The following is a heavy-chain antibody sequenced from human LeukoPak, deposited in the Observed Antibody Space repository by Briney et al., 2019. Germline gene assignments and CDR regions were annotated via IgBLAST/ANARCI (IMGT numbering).Heavy chain of an antibody. Sequence: SETLSLTCAVYGGSFSGYYWSWIRQPPGKGLEWIGEINHSGSTNYNPSLKSRVTISVDTSKNQFSLKLSSVTAADTAVYYCARGLVDAAMSGAIDIWGQGTMVTVSS. J-gene: IGHJ3*02. CDR2: INHSGST. CDR1: GGSFSGYY. V-gene: IGHV4-34*01. D-gene: IGHD5-18*01. CDR3: ARGLVDAAMSGAIDI.